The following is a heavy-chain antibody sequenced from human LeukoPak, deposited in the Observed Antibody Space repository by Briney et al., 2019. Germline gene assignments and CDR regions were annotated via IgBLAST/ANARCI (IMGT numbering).Heavy chain of an antibody. CDR3: ARELGAAWREDY. Sequence: SETLSLTCTVSGGSISSSSYYRGWIRQPPGKGLESIGSIYYSGSTYYNPSLKSRVTISVDTSKNQFSLKLSSVTAADTAVYYCARELGAAWREDYWGQGTLVTVSS. D-gene: IGHD1-26*01. V-gene: IGHV4-39*07. J-gene: IGHJ4*02. CDR1: GGSISSSSYY. CDR2: IYYSGST.